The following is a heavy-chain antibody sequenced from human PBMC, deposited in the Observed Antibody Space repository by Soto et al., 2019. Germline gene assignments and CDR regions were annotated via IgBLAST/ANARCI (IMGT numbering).Heavy chain of an antibody. CDR2: IIPIFGTA. CDR1: GGTFISYA. J-gene: IGHJ3*02. Sequence: ASVKVSCKASGGTFISYAISWVRQAPGQGLEWMGGIIPIFGTANYAQKFQGRVTITADKSTSTAYMELSSLRSEDTAVYYCVLGGSGSYAFDIWGQGTMVTVSS. V-gene: IGHV1-69*06. CDR3: VLGGSGSYAFDI. D-gene: IGHD3-10*01.